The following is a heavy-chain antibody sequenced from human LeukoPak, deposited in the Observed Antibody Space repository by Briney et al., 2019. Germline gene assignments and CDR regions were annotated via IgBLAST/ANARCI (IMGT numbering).Heavy chain of an antibody. D-gene: IGHD6-6*01. Sequence: ASVKVSCKASGYTFTSYGISWVRQAPGQGLEWMGWISAYNGNTNYAQKLQGRVTMTTDISTSTAYMELRGLRSDDTAVYYCARDLDSSSSEWYFDLWGRGTLVTVSS. J-gene: IGHJ2*01. V-gene: IGHV1-18*01. CDR1: GYTFTSYG. CDR2: ISAYNGNT. CDR3: ARDLDSSSSEWYFDL.